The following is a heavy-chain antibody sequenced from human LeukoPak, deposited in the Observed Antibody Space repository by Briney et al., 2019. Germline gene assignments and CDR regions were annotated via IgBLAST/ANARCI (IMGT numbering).Heavy chain of an antibody. CDR2: IYYSRTT. CDR3: ARLYSSSWYFDY. J-gene: IGHJ4*02. V-gene: IGHV4-30-4*01. D-gene: IGHD6-13*01. CDR1: GGSISSGDYY. Sequence: PSQTLSLTCTVSGGSISSGDYYWNWIRQPPGKGLEWIGYIYYSRTTYYNPSLKSRLTISVDTSKNQFSLKVTSVTAADTAVYYCARLYSSSWYFDYWGQGSLVTVSS.